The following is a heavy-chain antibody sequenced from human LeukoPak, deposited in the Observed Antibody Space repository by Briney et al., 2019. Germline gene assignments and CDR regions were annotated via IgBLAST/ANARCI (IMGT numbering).Heavy chain of an antibody. Sequence: ASVKVSWKASGYTFNSYHLHWVLQAPGKGLEWMRIINPSGGSPNYAQKCQGRVTMTRDMSTSTVNMELSSLRSEDTAVYYCARAQGSYYHYYMDVWGKGTTVTVSS. CDR2: INPSGGSP. CDR3: ARAQGSYYHYYMDV. CDR1: GYTFNSYH. D-gene: IGHD1-26*01. V-gene: IGHV1-46*02. J-gene: IGHJ6*03.